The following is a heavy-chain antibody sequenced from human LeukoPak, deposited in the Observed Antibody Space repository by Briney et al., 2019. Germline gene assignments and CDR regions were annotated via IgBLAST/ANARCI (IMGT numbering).Heavy chain of an antibody. CDR3: ARHYGP. Sequence: SETLSLTCAVYGGSFSGYYWSWIRQPPGKGLEWIGSIYDSGSTYYNPSLKSRVTISVDTSKNQFSLKLNSETAADTAVYYCARHYGPWGQGTLVTVSS. CDR2: IYDSGST. V-gene: IGHV4-34*01. J-gene: IGHJ5*02. CDR1: GGSFSGYY. D-gene: IGHD3-16*01.